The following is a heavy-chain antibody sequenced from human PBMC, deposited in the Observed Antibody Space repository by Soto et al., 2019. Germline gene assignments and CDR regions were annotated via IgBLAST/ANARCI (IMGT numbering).Heavy chain of an antibody. D-gene: IGHD3-22*01. Sequence: SVKVSCKASGGTFSSYAISWVRQAPGQGLEWMGGIIPIFGTANYAQKFQGRVTITADESTSTAYMELSSLRSEDTAVYYCARERGQGYYYDSSVGPYDAFDIWGQGTMVTVSS. CDR2: IIPIFGTA. V-gene: IGHV1-69*13. CDR1: GGTFSSYA. J-gene: IGHJ3*02. CDR3: ARERGQGYYYDSSVGPYDAFDI.